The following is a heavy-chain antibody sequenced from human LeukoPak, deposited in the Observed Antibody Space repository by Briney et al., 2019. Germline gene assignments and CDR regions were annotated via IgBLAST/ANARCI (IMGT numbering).Heavy chain of an antibody. D-gene: IGHD3-22*01. V-gene: IGHV4-34*01. CDR3: ARGEDSSGYSYYFDY. J-gene: IGHJ4*02. CDR2: INHSGST. CDR1: GGSFSGYY. Sequence: SETLSLTCAVYGGSFSGYYWSWIRQPPGKGLEWIGEINHSGSTNYNPSLKSRVTISVDTSKNPFSLKLSSVTAADTAVYYCARGEDSSGYSYYFDYWGEGTLVTVSS.